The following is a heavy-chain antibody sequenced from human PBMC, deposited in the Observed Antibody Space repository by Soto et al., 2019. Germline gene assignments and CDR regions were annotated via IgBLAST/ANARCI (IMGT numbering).Heavy chain of an antibody. V-gene: IGHV4-34*01. J-gene: IGHJ6*02. D-gene: IGHD6-6*01. CDR1: GGSFSGYY. Sequence: SETLSLTCAVYGGSFSGYYWSWIRQPPGKGLEWIGEINHSGSTNYSPSLKSRVTISVDTSKNQFSLKLSSVTAADTAVYYCARSLAARAYYGMDVWGQGTTVTVSS. CDR3: ARSLAARAYYGMDV. CDR2: INHSGST.